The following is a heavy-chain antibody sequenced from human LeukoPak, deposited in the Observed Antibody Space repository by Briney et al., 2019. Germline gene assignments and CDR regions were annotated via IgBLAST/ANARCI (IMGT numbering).Heavy chain of an antibody. CDR3: AREEHYRRYFAL. CDR2: ILYDGSKK. Sequence: GGSLRLSCAASGFTFSIYNMHWVRQAPGKGLEWVAVILYDGSKKYYADSVQGRFIISRDNSKNMLYLQMNTLRAEDTAVYFCAREEHYRRYFALWGRGTLVTVSS. V-gene: IGHV3-30*14. CDR1: GFTFSIYN. D-gene: IGHD3-16*02. J-gene: IGHJ2*01.